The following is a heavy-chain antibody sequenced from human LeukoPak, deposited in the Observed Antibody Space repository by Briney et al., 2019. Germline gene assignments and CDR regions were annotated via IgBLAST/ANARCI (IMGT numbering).Heavy chain of an antibody. Sequence: SETPSLTCAVSGGFISSSNWWSWVRQPPGKGLEWTGEIYHSGSTNYNPSLKSRVTISVDKSKNQFSLKLSSVTAADTAVYYCARDFGYGDYFFDDWGQGTLVTVSS. D-gene: IGHD4-17*01. CDR1: GGFISSSNW. CDR2: IYHSGST. V-gene: IGHV4-4*02. CDR3: ARDFGYGDYFFDD. J-gene: IGHJ4*02.